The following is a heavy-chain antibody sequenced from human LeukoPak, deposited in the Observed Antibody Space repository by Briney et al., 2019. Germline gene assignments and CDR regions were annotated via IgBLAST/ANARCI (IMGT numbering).Heavy chain of an antibody. Sequence: GGSLRLSCAASGFTFSSYGMHWVRQAPGKGLEWVAVIWYDGSNKYYADSVKGRFTISRDNSKNTLYLQMNSLRAEDTAVYYCARDLLSGGSCFYDYWGQGTLVTVSS. D-gene: IGHD2-15*01. V-gene: IGHV3-33*01. CDR3: ARDLLSGGSCFYDY. J-gene: IGHJ4*02. CDR1: GFTFSSYG. CDR2: IWYDGSNK.